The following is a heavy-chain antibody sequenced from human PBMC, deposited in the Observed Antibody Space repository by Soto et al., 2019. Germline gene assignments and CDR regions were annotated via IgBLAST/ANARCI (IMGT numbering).Heavy chain of an antibody. CDR3: ARRAGTGNWFDP. V-gene: IGHV1-3*01. Sequence: GASVKVSCKASGYTFTSYSMHLVRQAPGQRLEWMGWINAGNGNTKYSQKFQGRVTITRDTSASTAYMELSSLRSEDTAVYYCARRAGTGNWFDPWGQGTLVTVSS. CDR2: INAGNGNT. D-gene: IGHD1-7*01. CDR1: GYTFTSYS. J-gene: IGHJ5*02.